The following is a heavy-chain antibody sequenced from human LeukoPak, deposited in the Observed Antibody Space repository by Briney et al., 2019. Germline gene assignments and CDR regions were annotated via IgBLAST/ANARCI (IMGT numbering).Heavy chain of an antibody. CDR3: ATSRDSSGVD. J-gene: IGHJ4*02. Sequence: SETLSLTCTVSGGSISSSSYYWGWIRQPPGKGLEWIGSIYYSGSTYYNPSLKSRVTIFVDTSKNQFSLKLSSVTAADTAVYYCATSRDSSGVDWGQGTLVTVSS. CDR2: IYYSGST. CDR1: GGSISSSSYY. V-gene: IGHV4-39*01. D-gene: IGHD3-22*01.